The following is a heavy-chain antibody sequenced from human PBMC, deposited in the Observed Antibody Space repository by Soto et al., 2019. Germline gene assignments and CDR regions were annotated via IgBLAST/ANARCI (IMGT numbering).Heavy chain of an antibody. D-gene: IGHD2-2*01. CDR1: GFTFSSCG. CDR3: ARDWLYCSSSSCYGIWADY. V-gene: IGHV3-33*01. Sequence: GGSLRLSCAASGFTFSSCGMHWVRQAPGKGLEWVAVIWYDGSNKYYADSVKGRFTISRDNSKNTLYLQMNSLRAEDTAVYYCARDWLYCSSSSCYGIWADYWGQGTLVTVSS. J-gene: IGHJ4*02. CDR2: IWYDGSNK.